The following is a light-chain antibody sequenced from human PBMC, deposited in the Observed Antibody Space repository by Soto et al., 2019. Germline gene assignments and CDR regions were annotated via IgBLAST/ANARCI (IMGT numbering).Light chain of an antibody. V-gene: IGKV1-33*01. Sequence: DIQLTQSPSSLSASVRDRVTITCQASQDISNHLNWYQQKPGKAPKLLIYDASNLETGVPSRFSGSGSGTDFTFTISSLQPEDIATYYCQQYDNLPITFGQGTRLEIK. J-gene: IGKJ5*01. CDR1: QDISNH. CDR3: QQYDNLPIT. CDR2: DAS.